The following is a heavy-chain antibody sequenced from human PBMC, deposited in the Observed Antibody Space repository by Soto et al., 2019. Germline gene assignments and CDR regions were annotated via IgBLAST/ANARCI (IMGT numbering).Heavy chain of an antibody. V-gene: IGHV4-39*07. CDR2: IHYSGST. CDR1: GGSISSKIYN. CDR3: ARTPLL. D-gene: IGHD1-26*01. Sequence: SETLSLHCTITGGSISSKIYNGGWIRQPPGKGLEWIGNIHYSGSTYYDSSLQSRVTISVDTSKNQFSLKLSSVTAADTAVYYCARTPLLWGQGTLLTVSS. J-gene: IGHJ4*01.